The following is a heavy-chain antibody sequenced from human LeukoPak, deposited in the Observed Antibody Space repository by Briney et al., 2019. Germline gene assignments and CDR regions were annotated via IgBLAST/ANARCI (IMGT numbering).Heavy chain of an antibody. CDR3: AREGLGLRLGELSSFDY. CDR2: ISSSSSTI. J-gene: IGHJ4*02. CDR1: GFTFSSYS. Sequence: PGGSLRLSCAASGFTFSSYSMNWVRQAPGKGLEWVSYISSSSSTIYYADSVKGRFTISRDNAKNSLYLQMNSLRAEDTAVYYCAREGLGLRLGELSSFDYWGQGTLVTVSS. V-gene: IGHV3-48*01. D-gene: IGHD3-16*02.